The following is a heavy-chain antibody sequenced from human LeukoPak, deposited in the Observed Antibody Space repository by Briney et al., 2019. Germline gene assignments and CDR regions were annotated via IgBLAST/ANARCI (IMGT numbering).Heavy chain of an antibody. CDR1: GFTFSNYG. Sequence: PGGSLRLSCAVSGFTFSNYGMSWVRQAPGKGLEWVSGISGSGDNTYYADSVKGRFTISRDNSKNTLYLQMNSLRAEDTAVYYCARRSGIAVAGAFDYWGQGTLVTVSS. D-gene: IGHD6-19*01. CDR2: ISGSGDNT. V-gene: IGHV3-23*01. J-gene: IGHJ4*02. CDR3: ARRSGIAVAGAFDY.